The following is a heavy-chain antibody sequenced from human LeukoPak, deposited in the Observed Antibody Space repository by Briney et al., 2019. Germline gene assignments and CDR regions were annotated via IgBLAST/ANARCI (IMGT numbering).Heavy chain of an antibody. Sequence: GGSLRLSCTASGFIFNNFAMGWVGQAPGQGLDWVSTISQGGETPYYADSVKGRFTVSRDNSKNTLYLQIDSLSAEDTAVYYCARLVIPSHSRWFDPWGQGTLVTVSS. CDR3: ARLVIPSHSRWFDP. J-gene: IGHJ5*02. D-gene: IGHD2-21*01. V-gene: IGHV3-23*01. CDR2: ISQGGETP. CDR1: GFIFNNFA.